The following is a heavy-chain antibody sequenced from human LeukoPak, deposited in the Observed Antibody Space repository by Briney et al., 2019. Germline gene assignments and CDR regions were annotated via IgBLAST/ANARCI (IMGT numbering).Heavy chain of an antibody. D-gene: IGHD3-22*01. V-gene: IGHV3-30-3*01. CDR1: GFTFSSYA. J-gene: IGHJ3*02. CDR3: ARGAGDYYDSSGYDAFDI. CDR2: ISYDGSNK. Sequence: PGRSLRLSCAASGFTFSSYAMHWVRQAPGKGLEWVAVISYDGSNKYYADSVKGQFTISRDNSKNTLYLQMNSLRAEDTAVYYCARGAGDYYDSSGYDAFDIWGQGTMVTVSS.